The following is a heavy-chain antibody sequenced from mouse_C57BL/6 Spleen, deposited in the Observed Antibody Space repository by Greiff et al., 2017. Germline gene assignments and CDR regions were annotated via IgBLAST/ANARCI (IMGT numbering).Heavy chain of an antibody. CDR3: ARHEKNYYAMDY. Sequence: DVMLVESGGGLVKPGGSLKLSCAASGFTFSSYTMSWVRQTPEKRLEWVATISGGGGNTYYPDSVKGRFTISRDNAKNTLYLQMSSLRSEDTALYYCARHEKNYYAMDYWGQGTSVTVSS. CDR2: ISGGGGNT. V-gene: IGHV5-9*01. J-gene: IGHJ4*01. CDR1: GFTFSSYT.